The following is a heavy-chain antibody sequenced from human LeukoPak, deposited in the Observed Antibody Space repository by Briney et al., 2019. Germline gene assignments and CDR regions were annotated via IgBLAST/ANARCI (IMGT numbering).Heavy chain of an antibody. D-gene: IGHD6-19*01. CDR3: ARVEYSSGWYGNYYYYGMDV. J-gene: IGHJ6*02. CDR1: GGSFSGYY. CDR2: INHSGST. V-gene: IGHV4-34*01. Sequence: PSETLSLTCAVYGGSFSGYYWSWIRQPPGEGLEWIGEINHSGSTNYNPSLKSRVTISVDTSKNQFSLKLSSVTAADTAVYYCARVEYSSGWYGNYYYYGMDVWGQGTTVTVSS.